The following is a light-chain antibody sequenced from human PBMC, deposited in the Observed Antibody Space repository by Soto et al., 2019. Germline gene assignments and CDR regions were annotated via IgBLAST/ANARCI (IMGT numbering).Light chain of an antibody. Sequence: SYELTQPPSVSVAPGKTATVGFGGSNIGSKSVHWYQKKSGQAPVLVMYYDRDRPSGIPERFSGSNSGNTATLTISRVEAGDEADYYCQVWDISSGHVVFGGGTKLTVL. J-gene: IGLJ3*02. CDR2: YDR. V-gene: IGLV3-21*01. CDR3: QVWDISSGHVV. CDR1: NIGSKS.